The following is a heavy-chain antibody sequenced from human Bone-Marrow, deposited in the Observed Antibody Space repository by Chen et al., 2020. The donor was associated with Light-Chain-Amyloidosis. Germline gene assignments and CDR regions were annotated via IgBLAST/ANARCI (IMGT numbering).Heavy chain of an antibody. D-gene: IGHD1-1*01. J-gene: IGHJ3*02. CDR3: ARDPPTTEGASDAFDI. V-gene: IGHV4-34*01. CDR1: GGSFSGSY. Sequence: QVQLQQWGAGLLKPSETLSLTCGVYGGSFSGSYLSWIRQPPGKGLEWIGEINDSGTTNYSPSLKNRFTISVDMSKNQFFLKLTSVTAADTAVYYCARDPPTTEGASDAFDILGQGTMVTVSS. CDR2: INDSGTT.